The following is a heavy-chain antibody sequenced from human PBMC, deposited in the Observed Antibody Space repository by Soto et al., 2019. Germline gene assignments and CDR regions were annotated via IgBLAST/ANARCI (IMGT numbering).Heavy chain of an antibody. CDR2: IIPIFGTA. CDR3: ANCGYRYGFEAFDI. Sequence: SSVKVSCKASGATFSSYAISWVRQAPGQGLEWMGGIIPIFGTADYAQKFQGRVTITADKSTSTAYMELSSLRSEDTAVYYCANCGYRYGFEAFDIWGQGTMVTVSS. D-gene: IGHD5-18*01. J-gene: IGHJ3*02. V-gene: IGHV1-69*06. CDR1: GATFSSYA.